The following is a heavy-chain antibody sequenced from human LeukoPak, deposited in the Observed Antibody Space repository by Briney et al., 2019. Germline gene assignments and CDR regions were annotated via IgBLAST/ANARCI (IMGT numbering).Heavy chain of an antibody. CDR1: GGSFSGYY. CDR2: INHSGST. J-gene: IGHJ4*02. CDR3: AKGNRWYYFDY. V-gene: IGHV4-34*01. Sequence: SETLSLTCAVYGGSFSGYYWSWIRQPPGKGLEWIGGINHSGSTNYNPSLKSRVTISVDTSKNQFSLKLSSVTAADTAVYYCAKGNRWYYFDYWGQGTLVTVSS. D-gene: IGHD1-14*01.